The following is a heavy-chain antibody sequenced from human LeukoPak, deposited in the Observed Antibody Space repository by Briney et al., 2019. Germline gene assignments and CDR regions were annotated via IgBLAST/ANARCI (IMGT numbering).Heavy chain of an antibody. V-gene: IGHV4-61*02. CDR3: ARDSSSPRVKYFQH. D-gene: IGHD6-6*01. J-gene: IGHJ1*01. CDR1: GGSISSGSYY. CDR2: IYTSGST. Sequence: SETLSLTCTVSGGSISSGSYYWSWIRQPAGKGLEWIGRIYTSGSTNYNPSLKSRVTISVDTSKNRFSLRLNSVTAADTAVYYCARDSSSPRVKYFQHWGQGTLVTVSS.